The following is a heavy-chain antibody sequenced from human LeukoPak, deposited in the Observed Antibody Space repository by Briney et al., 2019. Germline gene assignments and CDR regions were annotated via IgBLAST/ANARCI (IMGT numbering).Heavy chain of an antibody. D-gene: IGHD3-22*01. Sequence: PSETLSLTCSVSGGSISNRNYYWGWIRQPPGKGLEWIGSIYYSGSTYYNPSLKSPVTIFVDTSKNQFSLKLSSVTAADTAVYYCARDPQDSSGYYYNAFDIWGQGTMVTVSS. CDR2: IYYSGST. CDR1: GGSISNRNYY. CDR3: ARDPQDSSGYYYNAFDI. V-gene: IGHV4-39*07. J-gene: IGHJ3*02.